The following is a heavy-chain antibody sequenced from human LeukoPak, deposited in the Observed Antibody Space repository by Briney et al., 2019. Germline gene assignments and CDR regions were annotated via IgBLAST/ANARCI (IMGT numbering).Heavy chain of an antibody. CDR2: INHSGST. CDR3: ASAYDSSGYYYWDRDYYYYMDV. J-gene: IGHJ6*03. Sequence: KPSETLSLTCAVYGGSFSGYYWSWIRQPPGKGLEWIGEINHSGSTNYNPSLKSRVTISVDTSKNQFSLKPSSVTAADTAVYYCASAYDSSGYYYWDRDYYYYMDVWGKGTTVTVSS. CDR1: GGSFSGYY. D-gene: IGHD3-22*01. V-gene: IGHV4-34*01.